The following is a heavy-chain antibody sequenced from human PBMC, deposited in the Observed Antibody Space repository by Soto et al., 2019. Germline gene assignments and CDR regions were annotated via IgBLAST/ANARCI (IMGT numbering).Heavy chain of an antibody. CDR1: GFTVSNNY. Sequence: PGGSLRLSCVASGFTVSNNYMSWVRQAPGRGLEWVSAISNTGSTYYAGSVKGRSTISRDSSTNTLYLEVNSLRADDTAVYYCAKVNVVVVAATFEYVYYFDYWGQGTLVTVSS. CDR3: AKVNVVVVAATFEYVYYFDY. V-gene: IGHV3-53*01. J-gene: IGHJ4*02. D-gene: IGHD2-15*01. CDR2: ISNTGST.